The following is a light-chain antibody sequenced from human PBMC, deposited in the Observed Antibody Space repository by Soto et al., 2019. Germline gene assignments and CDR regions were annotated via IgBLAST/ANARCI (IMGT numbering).Light chain of an antibody. CDR3: QEYNSYSVT. V-gene: IGKV1-5*03. CDR2: KAS. Sequence: DIQMTQSPSTLSASVGARVTITCRASQSISSWLAWYQQKPGKAPKLLIYKASSLESGVPSRFSGSGSGTEFTITISSVKPDDFGTYYCQEYNSYSVTFGGGTKVDVK. CDR1: QSISSW. J-gene: IGKJ4*01.